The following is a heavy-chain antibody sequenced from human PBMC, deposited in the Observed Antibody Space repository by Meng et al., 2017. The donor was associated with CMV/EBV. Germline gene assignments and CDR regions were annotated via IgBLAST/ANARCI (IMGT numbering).Heavy chain of an antibody. D-gene: IGHD4-17*01. CDR3: ARNQDYGDLRGLGY. CDR2: IKQDGSEK. Sequence: GESLKISCAASGFTFSSYWMSRVRQAPGKGLEWVANIKQDGSEKYYVDSVKGRFTISRDNAKNSLYLQMNSLRAEDTAVYYCARNQDYGDLRGLGYWGQGTLVTVSS. V-gene: IGHV3-7*01. CDR1: GFTFSSYW. J-gene: IGHJ4*02.